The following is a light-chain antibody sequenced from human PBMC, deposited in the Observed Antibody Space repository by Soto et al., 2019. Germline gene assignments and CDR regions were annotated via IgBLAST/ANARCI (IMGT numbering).Light chain of an antibody. CDR3: SSYTTSGTPV. Sequence: QSVLTQPASVSGSPGQTITISCTGTSSDVGGYNYLSWYQQQPGKAPKVMIYEVSNRASGVSNRCSGSKSGNTASLTISGLQAEDEAYYFCSSYTTSGTPVFGGGTKLTVL. V-gene: IGLV2-14*01. CDR2: EVS. J-gene: IGLJ3*02. CDR1: SSDVGGYNY.